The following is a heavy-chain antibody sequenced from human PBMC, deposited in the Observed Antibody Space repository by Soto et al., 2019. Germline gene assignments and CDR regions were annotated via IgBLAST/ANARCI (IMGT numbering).Heavy chain of an antibody. CDR1: GFTFSSYA. Sequence: QPGGSLRLSCAASGFTFSSYAMSWVRQAPGKGLEWVSAISGSGGSTYYADSVKGRFTISRDNSKNTLYLQMNSLRAEDTAVYYCAKTQLTGYSLLRPFDYWGQGTLVTVSS. CDR3: AKTQLTGYSLLRPFDY. CDR2: ISGSGGST. J-gene: IGHJ4*02. V-gene: IGHV3-23*01. D-gene: IGHD3-9*01.